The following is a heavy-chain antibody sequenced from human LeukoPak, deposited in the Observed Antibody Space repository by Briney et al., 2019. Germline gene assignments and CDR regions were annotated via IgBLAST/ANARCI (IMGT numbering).Heavy chain of an antibody. J-gene: IGHJ4*02. CDR3: ARTSTETKWIQLPTKPFDY. D-gene: IGHD5-18*01. Sequence: GESLKISGKGSGYSFTSYWIGWVRQMPGKGLEWMGIIYLGDSDTRYSPSFQGQVTISADKSISTAYLQWSSLKASDTAMYYCARTSTETKWIQLPTKPFDYWGQGTLVTVSS. CDR2: IYLGDSDT. V-gene: IGHV5-51*01. CDR1: GYSFTSYW.